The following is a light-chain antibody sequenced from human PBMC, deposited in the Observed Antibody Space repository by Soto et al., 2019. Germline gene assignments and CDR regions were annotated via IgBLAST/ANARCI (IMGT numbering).Light chain of an antibody. CDR3: QSYDSSLSGSV. Sequence: QSVLTQPPSVSGAPGQRVTISCTGSSSNIGAGYDVHWYQQLPGTAPKLLIYANTNRPSGVPDRFSASKSATSASLAITGLPTEDEADYYCQSYDSSLSGSVFGGGTKLTVL. CDR1: SSNIGAGYD. CDR2: ANT. V-gene: IGLV1-40*01. J-gene: IGLJ2*01.